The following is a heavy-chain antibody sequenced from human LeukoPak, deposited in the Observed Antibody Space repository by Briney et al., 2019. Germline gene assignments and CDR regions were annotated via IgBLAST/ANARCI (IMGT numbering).Heavy chain of an antibody. CDR1: GGSISTYY. D-gene: IGHD1-26*01. V-gene: IGHV4-59*08. Sequence: SETLSLTCTVSGGSISTYYWSWIRQPPGKGLEWIGSIYYSGSINYNPSLKSRVTISVDTSKNQFSLKLSSVTAADTAVYYCARQKDSGTYPFDYWGQGTLVTVSS. J-gene: IGHJ4*02. CDR2: IYYSGSI. CDR3: ARQKDSGTYPFDY.